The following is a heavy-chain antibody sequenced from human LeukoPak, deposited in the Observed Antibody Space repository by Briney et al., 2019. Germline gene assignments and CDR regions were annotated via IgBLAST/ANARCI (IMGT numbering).Heavy chain of an antibody. CDR1: GFTFDDYA. V-gene: IGHV3-43D*03. CDR2: ISWDGGST. D-gene: IGHD3-10*01. CDR3: AATGTGIFDY. J-gene: IGHJ4*02. Sequence: PGGSLRLSCAASGFTFDDYAMHWVRQAPGKGLEWVSLISWDGGSTYYADSVKGRFTISRDNSKNSLYLQMNSLRAEDTALYYCAATGTGIFDYWGQGTLVTVSS.